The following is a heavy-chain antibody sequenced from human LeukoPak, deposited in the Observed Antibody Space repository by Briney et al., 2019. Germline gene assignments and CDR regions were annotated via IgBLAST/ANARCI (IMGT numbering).Heavy chain of an antibody. D-gene: IGHD6-13*01. V-gene: IGHV3-23*01. CDR2: ISGSGGST. Sequence: GGSLRLSCAASGFTFTSYAMSWVRQAPGKGLEWVSAISGSGGSTYYADSVKGRFTISRDNSKNTLYLQMNSLRAKDTAVYYCAKPRPSYSSSWYDHWGQGTLVTVSS. CDR3: AKPRPSYSSSWYDH. J-gene: IGHJ5*02. CDR1: GFTFTSYA.